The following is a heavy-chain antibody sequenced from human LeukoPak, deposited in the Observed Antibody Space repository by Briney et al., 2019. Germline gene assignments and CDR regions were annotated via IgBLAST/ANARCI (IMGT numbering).Heavy chain of an antibody. Sequence: SETLSLTCTVSGGSISSYYWSWIRQPPGKGLEWIGYIYYSGSTSYNPSLKSRVTISVDKSKNQFSLKLSSVTAADTAVYYCARRIQLWLPPDIWGQGTMVTVSS. V-gene: IGHV4-59*12. CDR2: IYYSGST. CDR3: ARRIQLWLPPDI. D-gene: IGHD5-18*01. J-gene: IGHJ3*02. CDR1: GGSISSYY.